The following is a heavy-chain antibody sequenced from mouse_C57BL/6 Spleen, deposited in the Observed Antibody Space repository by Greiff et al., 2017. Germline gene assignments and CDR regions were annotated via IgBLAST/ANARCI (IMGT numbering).Heavy chain of an antibody. CDR1: GYSITSGYY. J-gene: IGHJ4*01. Sequence: EVKLLESGPGLVKPSQSLSLTCSVTGYSITSGYYWNWIRQFPGNKLEWMGYISYDGSNNYNPSLKNRISITRDTSKNQFFLKLNSVTTEDTATYYCARKGYSNYGGDAMDYWGQGTSVTVSS. CDR2: ISYDGSN. CDR3: ARKGYSNYGGDAMDY. D-gene: IGHD2-5*01. V-gene: IGHV3-6*01.